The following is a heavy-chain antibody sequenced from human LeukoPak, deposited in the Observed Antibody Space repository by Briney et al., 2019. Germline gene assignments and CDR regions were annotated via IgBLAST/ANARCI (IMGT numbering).Heavy chain of an antibody. Sequence: PGGSLRLSCAASGFTFSSYWMHWVRQAPGKGLVWVSRINTDGSSTSYADSVKGRFTISRDNAKNTLYLQMNSLRAEDTAVYYCARADNWNYRPPDYWGQGTLVTVSS. D-gene: IGHD1-7*01. CDR2: INTDGSST. J-gene: IGHJ4*02. CDR3: ARADNWNYRPPDY. V-gene: IGHV3-74*01. CDR1: GFTFSSYW.